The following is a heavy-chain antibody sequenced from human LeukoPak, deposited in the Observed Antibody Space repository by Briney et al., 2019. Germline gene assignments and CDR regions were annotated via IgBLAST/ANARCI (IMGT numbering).Heavy chain of an antibody. CDR2: ISGSGSGGRT. CDR3: AKEEWLGKMNFFDY. CDR1: GFAFSSYA. J-gene: IGHJ4*02. Sequence: GGSLRLSCAASGFAFSSYAMSWVRQAPGQGLEWVSSISGSGSGGRTYYADSVKGRFTISRDTSKNTLYLQMNSLRAEDTAVYFCAKEEWLGKMNFFDYWGQGTLVTVSS. V-gene: IGHV3-23*01. D-gene: IGHD6-19*01.